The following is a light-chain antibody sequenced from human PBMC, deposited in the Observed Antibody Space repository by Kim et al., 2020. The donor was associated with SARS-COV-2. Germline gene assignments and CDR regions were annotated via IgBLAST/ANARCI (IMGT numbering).Light chain of an antibody. CDR3: QQRSNWPLT. Sequence: LPPGERATRSCRASQSVNNYLAWYQQKPGQAPRLLIYDAFNRATGIPAKFSGSGSGTDFTLTISSLEPEDFAIYYCQQRSNWPLTFGGGTKLEI. CDR1: QSVNNY. CDR2: DAF. J-gene: IGKJ4*01. V-gene: IGKV3-11*01.